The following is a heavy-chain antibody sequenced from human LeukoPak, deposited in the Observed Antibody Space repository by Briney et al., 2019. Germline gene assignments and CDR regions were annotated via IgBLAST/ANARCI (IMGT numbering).Heavy chain of an antibody. CDR2: INGDGSSTS. J-gene: IGHJ3*02. CDR1: GFTFSSYS. CDR3: AKAYSAADWSDAFDI. D-gene: IGHD1-1*01. V-gene: IGHV3-23*01. Sequence: PGGSLRLSCAASGFTFSSYSMSWVRQAPGKGLEWVSAINGDGSSTSFYADSVRGRFTMSRDNSKNTLWLQMNSLRGDDTAVYFCAKAYSAADWSDAFDIWGQGTLVTVSS.